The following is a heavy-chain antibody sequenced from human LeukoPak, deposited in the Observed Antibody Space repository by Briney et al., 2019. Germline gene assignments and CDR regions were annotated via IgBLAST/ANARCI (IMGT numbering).Heavy chain of an antibody. CDR1: GFTVSSNY. CDR2: IYSGGST. J-gene: IGHJ1*01. Sequence: GGSLRLSCAASGFTVSSNYMSRVRQAPGKGLEWVSVIYSGGSTYYADSVKGRFTISRDNSKNTLYLQMNSLRAEDTAVYYCARDGEYCSGGSCYPSFQHWGQGTLVTVSS. V-gene: IGHV3-66*02. CDR3: ARDGEYCSGGSCYPSFQH. D-gene: IGHD2-15*01.